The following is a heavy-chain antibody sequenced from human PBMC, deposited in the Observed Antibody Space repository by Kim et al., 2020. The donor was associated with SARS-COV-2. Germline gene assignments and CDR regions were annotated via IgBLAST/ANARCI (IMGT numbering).Heavy chain of an antibody. CDR3: ARGPGIMITFGGVIPVGSVEY. J-gene: IGHJ4*02. CDR2: INHSGST. D-gene: IGHD3-16*01. Sequence: SETLSLTCAVYGGSFSGYYWSWIRQPPGKGLEWIGEINHSGSTNYNPSLKSRVTISVDTSKNQFSLKLSSVTAADTAVYYCARGPGIMITFGGVIPVGSVEYWGQGTLVTVSS. CDR1: GGSFSGYY. V-gene: IGHV4-34*01.